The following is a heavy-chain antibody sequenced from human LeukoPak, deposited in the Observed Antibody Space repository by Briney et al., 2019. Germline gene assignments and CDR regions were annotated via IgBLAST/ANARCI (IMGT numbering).Heavy chain of an antibody. D-gene: IGHD6-13*01. CDR1: GFTFSSYG. J-gene: IGHJ4*02. V-gene: IGHV3-30*02. CDR3: AREPLIAAAVDY. Sequence: PGGSLRLSCAASGFTFSSYGMHWVRQAPGKGLEWVAFIRYDGSNKYYADSVKGRFTISRDNAKNSLYLQMNSLRAEDTAVYYCAREPLIAAAVDYWGQGTLVTVSS. CDR2: IRYDGSNK.